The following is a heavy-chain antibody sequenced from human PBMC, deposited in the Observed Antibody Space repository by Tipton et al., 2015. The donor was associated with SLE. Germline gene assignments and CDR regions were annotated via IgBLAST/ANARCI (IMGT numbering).Heavy chain of an antibody. J-gene: IGHJ5*02. V-gene: IGHV4-4*02. CDR2: IYHSGNT. Sequence: TLSLTCAVSGGSISTNHWWSWVRQPPGKGLEWIGEIYHSGNTNYNPSLKSRVTISVDKSKSQFSLWLSSMTAAATAVYYCARRDFVATAGFNYFDPWGQGTLVTVSS. D-gene: IGHD2-15*01. CDR1: GGSISTNHW. CDR3: ARRDFVATAGFNYFDP.